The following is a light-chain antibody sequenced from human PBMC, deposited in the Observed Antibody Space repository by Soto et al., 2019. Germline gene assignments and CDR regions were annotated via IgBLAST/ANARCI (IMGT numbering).Light chain of an antibody. CDR1: QSVSSY. CDR3: QQRSIWIS. J-gene: IGKJ5*01. V-gene: IGKV3-11*01. Sequence: EIVLTQSPATLSLSPGERATLSCRASQSVSSYLAWYQQKPGQAPRLLIYDASNRATGIPARFSGSGSGTDFNHTISSTESEDFGVYYCQQRSIWISFGQGTRLEI. CDR2: DAS.